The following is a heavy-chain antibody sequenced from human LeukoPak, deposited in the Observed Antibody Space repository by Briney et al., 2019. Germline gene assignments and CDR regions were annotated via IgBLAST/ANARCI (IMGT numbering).Heavy chain of an antibody. CDR1: GGSIRSSSYY. J-gene: IGHJ5*02. CDR2: IYYSGST. CDR3: ARGTMIVVVNWFDP. V-gene: IGHV4-39*01. D-gene: IGHD3-22*01. Sequence: SETQSLTCTVSGGSIRSSSYYWGWIRQPPGKGLEWIGSIYYSGSTYYNPSLKSRVTISVDTSKNQFSLKLSSVTAADTAVYYCARGTMIVVVNWFDPWGQGTLVTVSS.